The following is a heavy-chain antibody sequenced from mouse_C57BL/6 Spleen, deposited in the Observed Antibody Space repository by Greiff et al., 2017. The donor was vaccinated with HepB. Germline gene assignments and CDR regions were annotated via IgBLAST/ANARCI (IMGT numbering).Heavy chain of an antibody. CDR2: IYPGDGDT. V-gene: IGHV1-82*01. CDR1: GYAFSSSW. CDR3: ARSGGGTDYYAMDY. J-gene: IGHJ4*01. Sequence: VQLQQSGPELVKPGASVKISCKASGYAFSSSWMNWVKQRPGKGLEWIGRIYPGDGDTNYNGKFKGKATLTADKSSSTAYMQLSSLTSEDSAVDFCARSGGGTDYYAMDYWGQGTSVTVSS. D-gene: IGHD4-1*01.